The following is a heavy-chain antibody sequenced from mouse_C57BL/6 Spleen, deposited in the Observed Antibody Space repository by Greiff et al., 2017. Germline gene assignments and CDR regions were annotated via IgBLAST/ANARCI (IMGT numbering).Heavy chain of an antibody. CDR2: ISSGSSTI. J-gene: IGHJ4*01. D-gene: IGHD2-5*01. V-gene: IGHV5-17*01. CDR1: GFTFSDHG. CDR3: ARHYNNYVGAMDY. Sequence: EVQLVESGGGLVKPGGSLKLSCAASGFTFSDHGMHWVRQAPEKGLEWVAYISSGSSTIYYADTVKGRFTITRNNAKNTLFLQMTSLRSEDAAMYYCARHYNNYVGAMDYWGQGTSVTVSS.